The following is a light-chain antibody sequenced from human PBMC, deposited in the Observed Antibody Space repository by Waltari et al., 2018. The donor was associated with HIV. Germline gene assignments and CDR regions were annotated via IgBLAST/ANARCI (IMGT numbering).Light chain of an antibody. V-gene: IGLV1-40*01. J-gene: IGLJ2*01. Sequence: QSVLTQPPSVSGAPGQRVTISCTGGSSNMGAGSAVHWYQQLPGTAPKLPIYGNSNRPSGVPDRFSGSKSGTSASLAITGLQAEDEADYYCQSYDSSLVVFGGGTKLTVL. CDR3: QSYDSSLVV. CDR1: SSNMGAGSA. CDR2: GNS.